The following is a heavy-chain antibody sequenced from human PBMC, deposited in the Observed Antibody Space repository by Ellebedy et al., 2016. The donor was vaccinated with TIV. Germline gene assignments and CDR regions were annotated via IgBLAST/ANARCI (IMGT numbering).Heavy chain of an antibody. CDR2: INHSGDT. D-gene: IGHD3-10*01. CDR3: ARRWTSGSGSFYND. CDR1: GGSFSGHY. J-gene: IGHJ4*02. V-gene: IGHV4-34*01. Sequence: MPSETLSLTCALSGGSFSGHYWSWIRQPPGKGLEWIGEINHSGDTNYNPSLKSRVTISVDTSTNQFSLKLSSVTAADTAVYYCARRWTSGSGSFYNDWGQGTLVTVSS.